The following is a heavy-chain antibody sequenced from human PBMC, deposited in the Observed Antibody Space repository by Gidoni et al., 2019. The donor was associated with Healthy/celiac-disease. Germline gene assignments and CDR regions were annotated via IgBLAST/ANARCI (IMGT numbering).Heavy chain of an antibody. CDR3: TSPPIAAAGLTMYYFDY. J-gene: IGHJ4*02. Sequence: EVQMVESGGGWVQPGRALRLSCPASGFTFGDYALSWVRQAPGKGLEWVGFIRSKAYGGTTEYAASVKGRFTISRDDSKSIAYLQMNSLKTEDTAVYYCTSPPIAAAGLTMYYFDYWGQGTLVTVSS. V-gene: IGHV3-49*04. CDR2: IRSKAYGGTT. CDR1: GFTFGDYA. D-gene: IGHD6-13*01.